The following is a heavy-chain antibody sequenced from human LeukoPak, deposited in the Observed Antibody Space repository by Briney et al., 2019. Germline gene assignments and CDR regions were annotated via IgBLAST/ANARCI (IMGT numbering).Heavy chain of an antibody. Sequence: GSLRLSCSASGFTFSGYAMHWVRQAPGKGLEYVSAISSNGGSTYYADSLKGRFTISRSNSKNALYLQMSSLRAEDTAVYYCVKDTGTGYRYGEFDYWGQGTLVTVSS. D-gene: IGHD5-18*01. V-gene: IGHV3-64D*09. CDR2: ISSNGGST. CDR3: VKDTGTGYRYGEFDY. CDR1: GFTFSGYA. J-gene: IGHJ4*02.